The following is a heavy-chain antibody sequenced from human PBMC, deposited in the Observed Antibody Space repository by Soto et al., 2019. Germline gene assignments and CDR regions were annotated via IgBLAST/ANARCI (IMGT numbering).Heavy chain of an antibody. J-gene: IGHJ4*02. CDR3: ARDYYDSSGYILHDY. V-gene: IGHV1-69*13. D-gene: IGHD3-22*01. CDR1: GGTFSSYA. Sequence: SVKVSCKASGGTFSSYAISWVRQAPGQGLEWMGGIIPIFGTANYAQKFQGRVTITADESTSTAYMELSSLKSEDTAVYTCARDYYDSSGYILHDYWGQGTLVTVSS. CDR2: IIPIFGTA.